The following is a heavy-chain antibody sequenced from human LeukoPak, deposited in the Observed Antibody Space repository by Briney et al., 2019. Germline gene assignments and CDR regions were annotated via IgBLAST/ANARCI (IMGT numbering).Heavy chain of an antibody. Sequence: GGTLRLSCAASGFTVSSNYMSWVRQAPGKGLEWVSVIYSGGSTYYADSVKGRFTISRDNSKNPLYLQMNSLRAEDTAVYYCAREVRTIFGVVPLGYFDYWGEGTLV. D-gene: IGHD3-3*01. CDR2: IYSGGST. CDR1: GFTVSSNY. J-gene: IGHJ4*02. V-gene: IGHV3-66*01. CDR3: AREVRTIFGVVPLGYFDY.